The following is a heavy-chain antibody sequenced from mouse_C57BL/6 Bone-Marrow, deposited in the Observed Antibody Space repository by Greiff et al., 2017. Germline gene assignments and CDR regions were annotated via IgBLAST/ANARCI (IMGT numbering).Heavy chain of an antibody. J-gene: IGHJ3*01. D-gene: IGHD4-1*01. Sequence: DVKLVESGGGLVKPGGSLTLSCAASGFTFSSYAMSWVRQTPEKRLEWVATISDGGSYTYYPDNVKGRFTISRDNAKNNLYLQMSHLKSEDTAMYYCARASNWDGAYWGQGTLVTVSA. V-gene: IGHV5-4*03. CDR2: ISDGGSYT. CDR1: GFTFSSYA. CDR3: ARASNWDGAY.